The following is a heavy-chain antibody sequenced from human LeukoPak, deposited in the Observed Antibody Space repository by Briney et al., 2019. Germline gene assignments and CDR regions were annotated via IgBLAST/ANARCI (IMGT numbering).Heavy chain of an antibody. D-gene: IGHD2-8*02. CDR1: GYTFTGYY. J-gene: IGHJ5*02. CDR3: AREARRTGRIGWFDP. V-gene: IGHV1-2*02. CDR2: INPNSGGT. Sequence: ASVKVSCKASGYTFTGYYMHWVRQAPGQGLEWMGWINPNSGGTNYAQKFQGRVTMTRDTSISTAYMELSGLRSDDTAVYYCAREARRTGRIGWFDPWGQGTLVTVSS.